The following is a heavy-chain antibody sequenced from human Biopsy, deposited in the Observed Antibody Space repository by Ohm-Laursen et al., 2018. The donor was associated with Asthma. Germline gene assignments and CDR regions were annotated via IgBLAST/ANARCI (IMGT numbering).Heavy chain of an antibody. J-gene: IGHJ4*02. CDR1: GFAVSRDH. CDR3: ARSREAYCSGGTCHTSGFDY. CDR2: IYSGGTS. V-gene: IGHV3-66*01. Sequence: VSCSASGFAVSRDHMFWVRQAPGKGLEWVSVIYSGGTSHTADSVRGRFTISRDYSKNTLYLQMHSLRAEDTAVYFCARSREAYCSGGTCHTSGFDYWGQGTLVTVSS. D-gene: IGHD2-15*01.